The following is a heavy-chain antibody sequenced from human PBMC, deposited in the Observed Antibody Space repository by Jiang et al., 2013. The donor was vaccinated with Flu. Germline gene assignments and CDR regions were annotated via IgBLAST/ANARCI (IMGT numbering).Heavy chain of an antibody. D-gene: IGHD2-15*01. Sequence: GSGLVKPSETLSLTCTVSGGSISSSSYYWGWIRQPPGKGLEWIGSIYYSGSTYYNPSLKSRVTISVDTSKNQFSLKLSSVTAADTAVYYCARPTLGYCSGGSCYWFDPWGQGPWSPSPQ. CDR2: IYYSGST. CDR1: GGSISSSSYY. J-gene: IGHJ5*02. V-gene: IGHV4-39*01. CDR3: ARPTLGYCSGGSCYWFDP.